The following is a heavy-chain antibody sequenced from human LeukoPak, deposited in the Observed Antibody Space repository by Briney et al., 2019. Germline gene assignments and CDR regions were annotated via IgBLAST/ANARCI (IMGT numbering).Heavy chain of an antibody. CDR1: GYTFTGYY. CDR3: ATSGYGDYASLDY. J-gene: IGHJ4*02. V-gene: IGHV1-2*02. CDR2: INPNSGGT. D-gene: IGHD4-17*01. Sequence: ASVKVSCKASGYTFTGYYMHWVRQAPGQGLEWMGWINPNSGGTNYAQKFQGRVTMTRDTSISKAYMELSRLRSDDTAVYYCATSGYGDYASLDYWGQGTLVTVSS.